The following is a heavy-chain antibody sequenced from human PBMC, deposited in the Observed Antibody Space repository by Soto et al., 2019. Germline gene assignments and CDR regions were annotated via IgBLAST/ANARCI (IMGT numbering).Heavy chain of an antibody. Sequence: ASVKVSCKASGYTFTAYYIHWVRQAPGQGLEWMGWINPITGATNYAPNFQGRVTMTRDTSISTAYMELSSLRSDDTALYYCARNYYDSSDRDYLDYWGQGTLVTVSS. J-gene: IGHJ4*02. V-gene: IGHV1-2*02. D-gene: IGHD3-22*01. CDR2: INPITGAT. CDR1: GYTFTAYY. CDR3: ARNYYDSSDRDYLDY.